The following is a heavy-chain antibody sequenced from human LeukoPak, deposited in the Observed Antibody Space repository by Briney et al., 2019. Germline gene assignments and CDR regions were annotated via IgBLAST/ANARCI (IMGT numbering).Heavy chain of an antibody. CDR3: AKIGSAANTDY. J-gene: IGHJ4*02. CDR1: GFTFSTYA. Sequence: GGSLRLSCAASGFTFSTYAMTWVRQAPGKGLEWVSSISGSGRNTYHADSVKGRLTISRDNSRNTLYLQMNSLRAEDAAVYYCAKIGSAANTDYWGQGTLVTVSS. V-gene: IGHV3-23*01. CDR2: ISGSGRNT. D-gene: IGHD1-26*01.